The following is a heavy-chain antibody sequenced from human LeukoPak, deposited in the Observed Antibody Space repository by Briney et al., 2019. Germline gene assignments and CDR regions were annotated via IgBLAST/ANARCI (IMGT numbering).Heavy chain of an antibody. CDR3: AREDGYNYDGPDF. CDR2: INPSGGST. V-gene: IGHV1-46*01. D-gene: IGHD5-24*01. Sequence: ASVKVSCKASGYTFTTYYMHWVRQAPGQGLEWMGVINPSGGSTFYAQQFQGRVTLTRDTSTSTVYMEVRSLRSEDTAVYYCAREDGYNYDGPDFWGQGTLVTVSS. CDR1: GYTFTTYY. J-gene: IGHJ4*02.